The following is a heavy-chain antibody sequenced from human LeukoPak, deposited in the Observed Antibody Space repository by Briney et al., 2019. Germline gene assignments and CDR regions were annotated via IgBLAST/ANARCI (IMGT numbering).Heavy chain of an antibody. V-gene: IGHV4-30-4*01. D-gene: IGHD3-22*01. J-gene: IGHJ6*02. CDR2: ICYSGST. CDR1: GGSSSSVDYY. Sequence: SETLSLTCTVSGGSSSSVDYYWHSLRQPPGKVRKWIGYICYSGSTYYNPSLKSRVTISVDTSKNQFSLKLSSVTAADTAVYYCGRGGGTMIVVTTLYYYGMDVWGQGTTVTVSS. CDR3: GRGGGTMIVVTTLYYYGMDV.